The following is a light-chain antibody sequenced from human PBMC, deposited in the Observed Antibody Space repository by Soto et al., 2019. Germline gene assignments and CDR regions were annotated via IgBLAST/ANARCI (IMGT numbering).Light chain of an antibody. CDR3: SSYTNSGV. J-gene: IGLJ3*02. Sequence: QSALTQPASVSGSPGQSITISCTGTGGYNYVSWYQHYPGKAPKLIIYEVSNRPSGVSNRFSGSKSGNTASLTISGLQAEDEADYYCSSYTNSGVFGGGTQLTVL. CDR2: EVS. CDR1: GGYNY. V-gene: IGLV2-14*01.